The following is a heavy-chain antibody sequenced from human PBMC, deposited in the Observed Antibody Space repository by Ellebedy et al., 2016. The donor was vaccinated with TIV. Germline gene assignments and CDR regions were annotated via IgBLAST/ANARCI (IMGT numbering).Heavy chain of an antibody. D-gene: IGHD5-24*01. CDR3: ARRDGYSRGDFDW. Sequence: GESLKISCSASGFTFSNYWMTWVRQAPGKGLEWVANIKQDGSEKYYVDSVKGRFTISRDNAKNSLYLQMNSLRGEDTAVYYCARRDGYSRGDFDWWGQGTLVTVSS. CDR1: GFTFSNYW. J-gene: IGHJ4*02. V-gene: IGHV3-7*03. CDR2: IKQDGSEK.